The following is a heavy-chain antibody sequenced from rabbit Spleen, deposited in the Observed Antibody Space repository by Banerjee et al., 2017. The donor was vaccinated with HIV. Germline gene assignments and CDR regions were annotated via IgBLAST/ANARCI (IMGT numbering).Heavy chain of an antibody. Sequence: QLEESGGGLVKPEGSLTLTCKASGVSLNDKDVMCWVRQAPGKGLEWIGYIDPIFGTTSYASWVNGRFTISSDNAQNTVDLQMNSLTAADTATYFCARDRGSGWGDAIDPWGPGTLVTVS. D-gene: IGHD4-1*01. V-gene: IGHV1S43*01. CDR1: GVSLNDKDV. J-gene: IGHJ2*01. CDR2: IDPIFGTT. CDR3: ARDRGSGWGDAIDP.